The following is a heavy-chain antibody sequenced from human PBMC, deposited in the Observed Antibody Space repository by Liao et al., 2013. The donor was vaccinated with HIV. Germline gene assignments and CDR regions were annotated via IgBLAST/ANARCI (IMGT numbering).Heavy chain of an antibody. CDR1: GDSISSSGYY. D-gene: IGHD3-3*01. CDR3: ARNRRDFWSGYSSYNWFDP. V-gene: IGHV4-39*07. Sequence: QLQLQESGPGLVKPSETLSLTCTVSGDSISSSGYYWGWIRQPPGKGLEWIGSIYYSGSTYYNPSLKSRVTISVDTSKNQFSLKLGSVTAADTAVYYCARNRRDFWSGYSSYNWFDPWGQGTLVTVSS. J-gene: IGHJ5*02. CDR2: IYYSGST.